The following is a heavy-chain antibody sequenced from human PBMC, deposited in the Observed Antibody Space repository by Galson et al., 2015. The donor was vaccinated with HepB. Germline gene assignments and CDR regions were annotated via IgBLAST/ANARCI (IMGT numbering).Heavy chain of an antibody. CDR1: EYAFMRYS. CDR2: ISNDENNK. V-gene: IGHV3-30*14. Sequence: SLRLSCATSEYAFMRYSVNWVRQAPGKGLEWVAVISNDENNKYYADSVKGRFTISRDNFKNTLYLQMNSLRAEDAAVYYCASHIYWGQGTLVTVSS. CDR3: ASHIY. J-gene: IGHJ4*02.